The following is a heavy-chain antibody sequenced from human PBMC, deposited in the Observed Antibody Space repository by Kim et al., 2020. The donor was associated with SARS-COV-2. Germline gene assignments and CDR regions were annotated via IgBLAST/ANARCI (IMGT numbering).Heavy chain of an antibody. Sequence: GGSLRLSCAASGFTFGDYGMHWVRQAPGKGLEWVSGISWNIGNIGYADSVKGRFTISRDNAKNSLYLQMNSLRPEDTALYYCAKDMAGSTGGFDDWGQGTMVTVSS. CDR3: AKDMAGSTGGFDD. J-gene: IGHJ3*01. CDR2: ISWNIGNI. CDR1: GFTFGDYG. V-gene: IGHV3-9*01. D-gene: IGHD6-19*01.